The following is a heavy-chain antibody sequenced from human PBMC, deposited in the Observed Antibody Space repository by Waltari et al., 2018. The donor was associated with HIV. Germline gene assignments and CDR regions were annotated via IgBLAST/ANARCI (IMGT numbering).Heavy chain of an antibody. CDR3: ARGGGHQLLVGEYFHH. D-gene: IGHD3-10*01. CDR2: VHTSGST. J-gene: IGHJ1*01. V-gene: IGHV4-61*02. CDR1: GGAISSGDYY. Sequence: QVQLQESGPGLVKPSQTLSLTCTVSGGAISSGDYYWSWIRQPAGKGLEWIVRVHTSGSTNYNPSVKSRVTISVDTSQNQFSLKINSVTAADTAVYYCARGGGHQLLVGEYFHHWGQGTLVTVSS.